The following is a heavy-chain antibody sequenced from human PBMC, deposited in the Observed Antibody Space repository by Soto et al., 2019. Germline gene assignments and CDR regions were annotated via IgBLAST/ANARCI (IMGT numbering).Heavy chain of an antibody. CDR2: IYPDDSDT. CDR3: ARLEWLSLAAWFDP. V-gene: IGHV5-51*01. J-gene: IGHJ5*02. CDR1: GYSFTNYW. Sequence: GEPLKISCKGSGYSFTNYWIGWVRQMPGKGLEWMGMIYPDDSDTKYSPSFQGQVTFSADKSINTAYLQWSSLKASDTAIYYCARLEWLSLAAWFDPWGQGTLVTVPS. D-gene: IGHD3-3*01.